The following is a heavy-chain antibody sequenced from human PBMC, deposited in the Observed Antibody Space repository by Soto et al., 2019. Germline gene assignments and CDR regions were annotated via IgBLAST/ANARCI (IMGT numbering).Heavy chain of an antibody. V-gene: IGHV4-59*01. CDR1: GGSISSYY. J-gene: IGHJ6*02. CDR3: ARDLWGYCGTDCYPLDV. CDR2: MYNTGST. D-gene: IGHD2-21*02. Sequence: QVRLQESGPGLVKPSETLSLTCTVSGGSISSYYWSWIRQPPGKGLEWIGYMYNTGSTVYNPSLKSRATISVDTSKNQFYLKVNSVTAADTAVYYCARDLWGYCGTDCYPLDVWGQGTTVTVSS.